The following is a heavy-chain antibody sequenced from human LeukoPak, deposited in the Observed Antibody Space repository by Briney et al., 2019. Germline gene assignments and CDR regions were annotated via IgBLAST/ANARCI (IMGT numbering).Heavy chain of an antibody. D-gene: IGHD3-22*01. CDR1: GGSISSGGYY. V-gene: IGHV4-31*03. J-gene: IGHJ4*02. CDR3: GRDLDSLFDY. Sequence: SETLSLTCTVSGGSISSGGYYWSWIRQHPGKGLEWIGYIYYSGSTYYNPSLKSRVTISVDTSKNQFSLKLSSVTAADTAVYYCGRDLDSLFDYWGQGTLVTVSS. CDR2: IYYSGST.